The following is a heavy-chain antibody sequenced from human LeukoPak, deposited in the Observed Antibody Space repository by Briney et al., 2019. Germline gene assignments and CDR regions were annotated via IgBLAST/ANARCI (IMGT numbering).Heavy chain of an antibody. CDR2: ISGSGDTT. CDR1: GFTFRSYA. V-gene: IGHV3-23*01. Sequence: PGGSLRLSCAASGFTFRSYAMSWVRQGQGRGLEGVSAISGSGDTTYYADSVKGRFTISRDNSKNTLYLQMNSLRPEDTAVYYCAKVGARGCSSSTCFIYWGQGTLVTVSS. J-gene: IGHJ4*02. CDR3: AKVGARGCSSSTCFIY. D-gene: IGHD2-2*01.